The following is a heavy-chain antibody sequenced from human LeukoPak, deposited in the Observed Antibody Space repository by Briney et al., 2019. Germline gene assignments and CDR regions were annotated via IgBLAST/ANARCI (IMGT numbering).Heavy chain of an antibody. Sequence: PGGSLRLSCAASGFTFSSYSMNWVRQAPGKGLEWVSVIYSGGSTYYADSVKGRFTISRDNSKNTLYLQMNSLRAEDTAVYYCARMVRGVSGYYYGMDVWGQGTTVTVSS. CDR2: IYSGGST. J-gene: IGHJ6*02. D-gene: IGHD3-10*01. V-gene: IGHV3-53*01. CDR3: ARMVRGVSGYYYGMDV. CDR1: GFTFSSYS.